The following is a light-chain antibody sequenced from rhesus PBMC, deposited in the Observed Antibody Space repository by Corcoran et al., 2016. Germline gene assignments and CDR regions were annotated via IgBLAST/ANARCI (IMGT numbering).Light chain of an antibody. V-gene: IGKV1-94*01. Sequence: DIQMTQSPSSLSASVGDRVTVTCRASQGITKALSWYQQNPGKAPTLLIYAASTLQWGVSSRFSGSGSGTDYTLTISSLQPEDVATYYCRQDYTTPLTFGGGTKVEIK. CDR1: QGITKA. J-gene: IGKJ4*01. CDR2: AAS. CDR3: RQDYTTPLT.